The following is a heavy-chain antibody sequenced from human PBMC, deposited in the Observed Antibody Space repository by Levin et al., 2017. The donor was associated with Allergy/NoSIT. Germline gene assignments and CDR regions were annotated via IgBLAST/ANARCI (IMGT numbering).Heavy chain of an antibody. CDR2: INHSGST. V-gene: IGHV4-34*01. D-gene: IGHD3-22*01. Sequence: SSQTLSLTCAVYGGSFSGYYWSWIRQPPGKGLEWIGVINHSGSTNYNPSLKSRVTISVDTSKNQFSLKLSSVTAADTAVYYCARGALIYDSSGYSKTPRYYFDYWGQGTLVTVSS. J-gene: IGHJ4*02. CDR3: ARGALIYDSSGYSKTPRYYFDY. CDR1: GGSFSGYY.